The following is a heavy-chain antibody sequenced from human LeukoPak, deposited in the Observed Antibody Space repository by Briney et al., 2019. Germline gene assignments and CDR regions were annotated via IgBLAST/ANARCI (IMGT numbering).Heavy chain of an antibody. CDR2: ISYDGSNK. D-gene: IGHD3-3*02. CDR3: ARISYYYYGMDV. V-gene: IGHV3-30-3*01. Sequence: PGRSLRLSCAASGFTFSSYAMHWVRQAPGKGLEWVAVISYDGSNKYYADSVKGRFTISRDNSKNTLYLQVNSLRAEDTAVYYCARISYYYYGMDVWGQGTTVTVSS. J-gene: IGHJ6*02. CDR1: GFTFSSYA.